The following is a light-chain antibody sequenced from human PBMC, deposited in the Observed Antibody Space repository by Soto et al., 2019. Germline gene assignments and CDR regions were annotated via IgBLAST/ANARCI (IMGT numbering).Light chain of an antibody. CDR1: QSISGY. Sequence: DIPMTQSPSSLSASVGDRVTITCRASQSISGYLNWYQQKPGIAPKLLIYAASSLQTGVPSRFSGSGSGTDFTLTISSLQPEDFATYYCQQSYSTLLLTFGGGTKVEIK. J-gene: IGKJ4*01. CDR2: AAS. V-gene: IGKV1-39*01. CDR3: QQSYSTLLLT.